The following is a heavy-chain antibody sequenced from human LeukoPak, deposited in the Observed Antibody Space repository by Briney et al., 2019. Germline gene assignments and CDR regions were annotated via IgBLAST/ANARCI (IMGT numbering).Heavy chain of an antibody. V-gene: IGHV3-13*01. Sequence: PGGPLRLSCAASGFTFSSYDMHWVRQATGKGLEWVSAIGTAGDTYYPGSVKGRFTISRENAKNSLYLQMNSLRAGDTAVYYCARASVYYGSGRSYYMDVWGKGTTVTVSS. CDR3: ARASVYYGSGRSYYMDV. D-gene: IGHD3-10*01. CDR1: GFTFSSYD. CDR2: IGTAGDT. J-gene: IGHJ6*03.